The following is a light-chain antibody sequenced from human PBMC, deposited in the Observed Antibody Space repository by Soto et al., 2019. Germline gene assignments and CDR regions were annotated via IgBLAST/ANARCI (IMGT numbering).Light chain of an antibody. Sequence: DIQMTQSPSTLSASVGDRVTITCRASQSLSSWLAWYQQKPGKAPKLLIYDASSLESGVPSRFSGSGSGTEFTLTISSLQPDDFATYYCQQYNSYPWTFGQGTTVDIK. CDR2: DAS. CDR1: QSLSSW. J-gene: IGKJ1*01. CDR3: QQYNSYPWT. V-gene: IGKV1-5*01.